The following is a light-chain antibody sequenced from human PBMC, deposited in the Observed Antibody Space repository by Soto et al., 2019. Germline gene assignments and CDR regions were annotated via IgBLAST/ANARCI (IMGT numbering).Light chain of an antibody. J-gene: IGKJ5*01. CDR2: DAS. V-gene: IGKV3-11*01. CDR1: QSVSSSY. Sequence: EIVLTQSPGTLSLSPGERATLSCRASQSVSSSYLAWYQQKPGQAPRLLIYDASNRATGIPARFSGSGSGTDFTLTISSLEPEDFGVYYCQQRYSWPITFGQGTRLEIK. CDR3: QQRYSWPIT.